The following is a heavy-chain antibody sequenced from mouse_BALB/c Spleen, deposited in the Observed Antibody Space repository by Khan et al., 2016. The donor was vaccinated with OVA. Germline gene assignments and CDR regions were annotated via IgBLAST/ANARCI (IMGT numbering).Heavy chain of an antibody. CDR2: ITTGGGNT. Sequence: EVQLVESGGGLVQPGGSLKLSCAASGFTFSSNTMSWVRQTPEKRLAWVAYITTGGGNTYYPDPVKGRFTISRYTAKHTLYLQMSSLKSEDTGMYNCARITTFITTAVDYWGQGTSVTVSS. CDR1: GFTFSSNT. V-gene: IGHV5-12-2*01. CDR3: ARITTFITTAVDY. D-gene: IGHD1-2*01. J-gene: IGHJ4*01.